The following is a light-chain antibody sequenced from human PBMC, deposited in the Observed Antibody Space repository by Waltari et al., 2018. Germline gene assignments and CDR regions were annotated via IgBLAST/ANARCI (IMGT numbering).Light chain of an antibody. CDR2: STT. CDR1: SGSVSPSVY. CDR3: ALYMGNGILV. Sequence: TVVTQEPSLSVSPGGTVTLTCGLTSGSVSPSVYPSWYQQTPGQPPRLVMYSTTTRPSGVPDRFSGSIVGNKAVLTITGAEAEDDSEYFCALYMGNGILVFGRGTRLTVL. V-gene: IGLV8-61*01. J-gene: IGLJ7*01.